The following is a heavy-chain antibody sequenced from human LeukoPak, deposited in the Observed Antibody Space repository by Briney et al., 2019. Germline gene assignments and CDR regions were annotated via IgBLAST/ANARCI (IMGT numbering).Heavy chain of an antibody. V-gene: IGHV3-48*03. CDR1: GFPFDDYA. CDR2: ISSSGSTI. D-gene: IGHD1-26*01. J-gene: IGHJ4*02. CDR3: ARTGSSRFDY. Sequence: GGSLRLSCAASGFPFDDYAMHWVRQSPGKGLEWVSYISSSGSTIYYADSVKGRFTISRDNAKNSLYLQMNSLRAEDTAVYYCARTGSSRFDYWGQGTLVTVSS.